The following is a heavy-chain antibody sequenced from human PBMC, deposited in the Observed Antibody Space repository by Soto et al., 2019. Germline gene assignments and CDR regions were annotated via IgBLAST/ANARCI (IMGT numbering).Heavy chain of an antibody. CDR2: ISAYNGNT. J-gene: IGHJ6*02. D-gene: IGHD6-19*01. CDR3: ARDPGYSSGWYTLYYYYGMDV. CDR1: GYTFTSYG. Sequence: GASVKVSCKASGYTFTSYGISWVRQAPGQGLEWMGWISAYNGNTNYAQKLQGRVTMTTDTSTSTAYMELRSLRSDDTAVYYCARDPGYSSGWYTLYYYYGMDVWAQGTTVTVSS. V-gene: IGHV1-18*01.